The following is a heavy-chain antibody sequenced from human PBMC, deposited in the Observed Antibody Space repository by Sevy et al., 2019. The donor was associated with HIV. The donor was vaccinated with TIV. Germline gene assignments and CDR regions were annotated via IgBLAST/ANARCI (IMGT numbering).Heavy chain of an antibody. CDR3: AREVAGKFDY. V-gene: IGHV3-21*01. D-gene: IGHD6-19*01. CDR2: ISSSSSYI. Sequence: GGSLRLSCAASGFTFSSYSMNWVRQAPGKGLEWVSSISSSSSYIYYAYSVKGRFTISRDNAKNSLYLQMNSLRAEDTAVYYCAREVAGKFDYWGQGTLVTVSS. CDR1: GFTFSSYS. J-gene: IGHJ4*02.